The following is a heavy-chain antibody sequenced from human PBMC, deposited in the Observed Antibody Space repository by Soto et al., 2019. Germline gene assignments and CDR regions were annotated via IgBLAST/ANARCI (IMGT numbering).Heavy chain of an antibody. CDR3: ARGSWAPMIVVVIDAFDI. D-gene: IGHD3-22*01. Sequence: QAGGSLRLSCAASGFTFSSYAMSWVRQAPGKGLEWVSAISGSGGSTYYADSVKGRFTISRDNSKNTLYLQMNSLRAEDTAVYYCARGSWAPMIVVVIDAFDIWGQGTMVTVSS. V-gene: IGHV3-23*01. J-gene: IGHJ3*02. CDR1: GFTFSSYA. CDR2: ISGSGGST.